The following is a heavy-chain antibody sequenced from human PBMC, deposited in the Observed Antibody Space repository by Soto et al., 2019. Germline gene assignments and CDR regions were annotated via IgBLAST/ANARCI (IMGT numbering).Heavy chain of an antibody. Sequence: PSETLSLTCAVYGGSFSGYSWSWIRQPPGKGLENIGETNHSADTSYSPSLQSRVTISQDTSKSQFSLKLSSVTAADTGVYYCARVSGWHGLFDYWGPGTLVTVSS. V-gene: IGHV4-34*01. D-gene: IGHD6-19*01. CDR2: TNHSADT. CDR1: GGSFSGYS. J-gene: IGHJ4*02. CDR3: ARVSGWHGLFDY.